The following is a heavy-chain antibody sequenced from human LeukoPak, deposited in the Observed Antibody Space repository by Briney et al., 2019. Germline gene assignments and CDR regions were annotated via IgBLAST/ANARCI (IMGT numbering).Heavy chain of an antibody. CDR2: INPNNGGT. Sequence: ASVKVSCKASGYSFTDYYMHWVRQAAGQGLEWMGRINPNNGGTDYAQKFQGRATMTRDASISTGYMELSRLTSDDTAVYYCAREGCTGGTCYSVPYWGQGTLVTVSS. V-gene: IGHV1-2*02. CDR3: AREGCTGGTCYSVPY. CDR1: GYSFTDYY. J-gene: IGHJ4*02. D-gene: IGHD2-15*01.